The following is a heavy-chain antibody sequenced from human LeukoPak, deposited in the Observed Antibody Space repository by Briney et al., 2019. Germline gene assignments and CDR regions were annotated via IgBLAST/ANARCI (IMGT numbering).Heavy chain of an antibody. V-gene: IGHV3-30*03. J-gene: IGHJ5*01. D-gene: IGHD3-22*01. CDR1: GFTFNSYG. CDR3: ARVRRYSQYESSGYYADS. Sequence: PGGSLRLSCVGSGFTFNSYGMHWVRQAPGKGLKWVAAITYDGSTRYHADSVKGRFTISRDNSKDTLYLQMNSLKTEDTATYYCARVRRYSQYESSGYYADSWGQGTLVTVSS. CDR2: ITYDGSTR.